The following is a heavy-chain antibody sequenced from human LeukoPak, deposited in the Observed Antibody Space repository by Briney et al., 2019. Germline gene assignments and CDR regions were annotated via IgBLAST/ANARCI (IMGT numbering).Heavy chain of an antibody. CDR1: GFTFSSYS. Sequence: GVLRLSCAASGFTFSSYSMNWVRQAPGKGLEWVSSISSSSSYIYYADSVKGRFTISRDNAKNSLYLQMNSLRAEDTAVYYCARDWSRGFDYWGQGTLVTVSS. J-gene: IGHJ4*02. D-gene: IGHD3-16*01. V-gene: IGHV3-21*01. CDR3: ARDWSRGFDY. CDR2: ISSSSSYI.